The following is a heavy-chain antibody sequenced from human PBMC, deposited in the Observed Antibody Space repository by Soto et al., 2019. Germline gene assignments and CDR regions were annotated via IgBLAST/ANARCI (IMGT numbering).Heavy chain of an antibody. CDR3: ARDSMGDAFDI. V-gene: IGHV3-53*02. Sequence: EVQLVETGGGLIQPGGSLRLSCAASGFTVSSNYMSWVRQAPGKGLEWVSVIYSGGSTYYADSVKGRFTISRDNSKNTLYLQMNSLRAEDTAVYYCARDSMGDAFDIWGQGTMVTVSS. J-gene: IGHJ3*02. D-gene: IGHD1-26*01. CDR1: GFTVSSNY. CDR2: IYSGGST.